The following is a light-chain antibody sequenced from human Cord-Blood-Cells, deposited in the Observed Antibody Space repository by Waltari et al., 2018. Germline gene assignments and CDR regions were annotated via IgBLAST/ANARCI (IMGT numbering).Light chain of an antibody. CDR2: DAS. Sequence: DIQMTQSPSSLSASVGDRVTITCQASQDISNYLNWYQQKPGKAPKLLIYDASNLETGVPSRFSGSGSGTVFTFTISSLQPEDIATYYCQQYDNLPPEFTFGLGPKWISN. J-gene: IGKJ3*01. CDR3: QQYDNLPPEFT. CDR1: QDISNY. V-gene: IGKV1-33*01.